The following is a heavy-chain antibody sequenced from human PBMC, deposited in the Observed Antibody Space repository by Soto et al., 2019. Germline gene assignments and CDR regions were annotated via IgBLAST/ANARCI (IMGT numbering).Heavy chain of an antibody. CDR3: ATDGYCSTTSCWNDAFDI. J-gene: IGHJ3*02. CDR2: ISGSGGST. CDR1: GFTFSSYA. V-gene: IGHV3-23*01. D-gene: IGHD2-2*03. Sequence: PGGSQRLSCAASGFTFSSYAMSWVRQAPGKGLEWVSGISGSGGSTYYADSVKGRFTISRDNSKNTLYLQMNSLRAEDTAVYYCATDGYCSTTSCWNDAFDIWGQGTMVTVSS.